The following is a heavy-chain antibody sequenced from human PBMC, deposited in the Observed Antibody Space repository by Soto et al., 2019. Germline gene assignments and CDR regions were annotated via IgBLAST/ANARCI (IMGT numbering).Heavy chain of an antibody. V-gene: IGHV3-21*01. Sequence: NPGGSLGLSCAASGFTFSSYSMHWVRQAPGKGLEWVSSISSSSSYIYYADSVKGRFTISRDNAKNSLYLQMNSLRAEDTAVYYCARDNRYTGGYYTPGAFDIWAKGQWSPSPQ. CDR3: ARDNRYTGGYYTPGAFDI. CDR2: ISSSSSYI. D-gene: IGHD3-3*01. CDR1: GFTFSSYS. J-gene: IGHJ3*02.